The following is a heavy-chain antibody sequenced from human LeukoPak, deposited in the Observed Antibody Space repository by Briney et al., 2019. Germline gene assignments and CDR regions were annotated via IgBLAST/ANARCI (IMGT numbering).Heavy chain of an antibody. D-gene: IGHD3-10*01. Sequence: SETLSLTCTVSSGSIRSGGYYWSWIRQHPGKGLEWIGYIYYSGSTYYNPSLKSRVTISVDASKNQFSLKLSSVTAADTAVYYCARVYGYYYYYMDVWGKGTTVTVSS. CDR1: SGSIRSGGYY. CDR3: ARVYGYYYYYMDV. V-gene: IGHV4-31*03. J-gene: IGHJ6*03. CDR2: IYYSGST.